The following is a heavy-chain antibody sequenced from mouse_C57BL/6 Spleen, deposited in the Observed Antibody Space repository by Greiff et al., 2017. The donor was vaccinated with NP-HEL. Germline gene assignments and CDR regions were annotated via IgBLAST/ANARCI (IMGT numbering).Heavy chain of an antibody. CDR2: INPNNGGT. J-gene: IGHJ4*01. D-gene: IGHD3-3*01. CDR3: ARGGTDAMDY. V-gene: IGHV1-26*01. CDR1: GYTFTDYY. Sequence: EVKLQQSGPELVKPGASVKISCKASGYTFTDYYMNWVKQSHGKSLEWIGDINPNNGGTSYNQKFKGKATLTVDKSSSTAYMELRSLTSEDSAVYYCARGGTDAMDYWGQGTSVTVSS.